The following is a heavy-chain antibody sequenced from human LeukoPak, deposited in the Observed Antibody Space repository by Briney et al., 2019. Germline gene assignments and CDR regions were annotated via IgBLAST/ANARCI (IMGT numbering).Heavy chain of an antibody. CDR2: VYYTGST. CDR3: ARSRGYIYGSDY. J-gene: IGHJ4*02. D-gene: IGHD5-18*01. CDR1: GGSFSTYY. Sequence: SETLSLTCTVSGGSFSTYYWSWIRQPPGKGLEWIGSVYYTGSTNYNPSLKSRVTISLDTSKNQFSLKLTSVTAADTAVYYCARSRGYIYGSDYWGQGTLVTVSS. V-gene: IGHV4-59*08.